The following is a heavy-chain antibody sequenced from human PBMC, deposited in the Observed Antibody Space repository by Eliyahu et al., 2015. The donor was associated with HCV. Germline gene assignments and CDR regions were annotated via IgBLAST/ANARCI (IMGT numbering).Heavy chain of an antibody. Sequence: EVQLLESGGGLVQPGGSLRLSCAVSGFTFSTYAMSWVRQAPGKGLEWVSTIGAVTDTHYADSVKGRFTISRDNSNNMLFLQMYSLRAEDTAMYYCARYRSLVGAIPQASRCFDPWGQGTLVTVSS. D-gene: IGHD1-26*01. CDR2: IGAVTDT. CDR1: GFTFSTYA. CDR3: ARYRSLVGAIPQASRCFDP. J-gene: IGHJ5*02. V-gene: IGHV3-23*01.